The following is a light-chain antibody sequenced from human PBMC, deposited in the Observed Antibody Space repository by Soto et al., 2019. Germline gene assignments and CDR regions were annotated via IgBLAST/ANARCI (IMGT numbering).Light chain of an antibody. CDR3: QQYNNWPPIT. CDR1: QSVSSN. Sequence: EIVMTQSPGTLSLSPGERATLSFSASQSVSSNLAWYQQKPGQAPRLLIYGASTRATGIPARFSGSGSGADFTLTISSLQSEDSAVYFCQQYNNWPPITFGQGTRLEIK. CDR2: GAS. V-gene: IGKV3-15*01. J-gene: IGKJ5*01.